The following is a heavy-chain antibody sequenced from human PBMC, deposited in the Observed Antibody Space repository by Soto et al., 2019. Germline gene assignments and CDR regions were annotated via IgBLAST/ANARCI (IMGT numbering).Heavy chain of an antibody. J-gene: IGHJ4*02. CDR3: AKDRLSDY. V-gene: IGHV3-23*01. CDR2: ISASGGST. CDR1: GFTFGSSA. Sequence: EVQLLESEGGLVQPGGSLRLSCAASGFTFGSSAMSWVRQAPGKGLEWVSGISASGGSTYYADSVKGRFAISRDNSKSTLYLQMNSLRAEDTAVYYCAKDRLSDYWGQGTLVTVSS. D-gene: IGHD2-21*02.